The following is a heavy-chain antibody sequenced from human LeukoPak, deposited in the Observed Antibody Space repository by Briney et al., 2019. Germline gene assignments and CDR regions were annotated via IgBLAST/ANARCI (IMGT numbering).Heavy chain of an antibody. Sequence: ASVKVSCKASGYTFINNDINWVRQASGQGLEWMGWTNSKSGNTGYAQKFQGRVTMTRNTSISTAYMELTSLRSEDTAVYYCARGRVNSGWYVDYWGQGTLVAVSS. J-gene: IGHJ4*02. D-gene: IGHD6-19*01. CDR1: GYTFINND. V-gene: IGHV1-8*01. CDR2: TNSKSGNT. CDR3: ARGRVNSGWYVDY.